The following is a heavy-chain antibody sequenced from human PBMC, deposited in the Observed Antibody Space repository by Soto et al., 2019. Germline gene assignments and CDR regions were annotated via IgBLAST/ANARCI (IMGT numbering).Heavy chain of an antibody. D-gene: IGHD3-9*01. V-gene: IGHV3-23*01. CDR2: ISGSGGST. CDR1: GFTFSSYA. Sequence: HPGGSLRLSCAASGFTFSSYAMSWVRQAPGKGLEWVSAISGSGGSTYYADSVKGRFTISRDNSKNTLYLQMNSLRAEDTAVYYCAKVRTYYDILTGYLHVWGKGTTVTVSS. CDR3: AKVRTYYDILTGYLHV. J-gene: IGHJ6*04.